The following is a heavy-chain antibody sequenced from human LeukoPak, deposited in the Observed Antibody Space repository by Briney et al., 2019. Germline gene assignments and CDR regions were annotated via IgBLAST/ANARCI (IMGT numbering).Heavy chain of an antibody. J-gene: IGHJ5*02. D-gene: IGHD3-10*01. CDR1: GYTFTGYY. V-gene: IGHV1-2*02. CDR3: ARDRSRGSGQFDP. Sequence: GASVKVSCKASGYTFTGYYLHWVRQAPGQGLEWMGWINPNSGDTNYAQVFQGRVTLTRDTSISTVYMEVTRLKFDDTAIYYCARDRSRGSGQFDPWGQGTLVTVSS. CDR2: INPNSGDT.